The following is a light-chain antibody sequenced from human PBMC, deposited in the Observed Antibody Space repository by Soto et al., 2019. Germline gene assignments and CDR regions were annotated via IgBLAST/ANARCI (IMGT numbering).Light chain of an antibody. CDR1: QSVSSN. V-gene: IGKV3-15*01. Sequence: EIVMTQSPATLSVSPGERATLSCRAGQSVSSNLAWYQQKPGQAPRLLMYGASTRATGIPARFSGSGSGTEFTLTISSLQSEDSAVYYCQQYNNWLTFGGGTKVEIK. CDR3: QQYNNWLT. CDR2: GAS. J-gene: IGKJ4*01.